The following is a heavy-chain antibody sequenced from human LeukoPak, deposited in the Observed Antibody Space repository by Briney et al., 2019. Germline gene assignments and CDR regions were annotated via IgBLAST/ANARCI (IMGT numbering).Heavy chain of an antibody. CDR3: ARPGSYLNDY. Sequence: PGGSLRLSCAASGFTFSSHWMHWVRQPPGKGLVWVSRINSDGSSTSNADSVKGRFTTPRDNAKNTLYLQMNNLRAEDTAVYYCARPGSYLNDYWGQGTLVTVSS. CDR1: GFTFSSHW. D-gene: IGHD1-26*01. V-gene: IGHV3-74*01. J-gene: IGHJ4*02. CDR2: INSDGSST.